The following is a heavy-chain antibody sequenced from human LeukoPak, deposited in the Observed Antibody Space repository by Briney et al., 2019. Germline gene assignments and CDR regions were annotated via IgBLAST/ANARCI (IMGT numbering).Heavy chain of an antibody. CDR1: GGSFSAYY. V-gene: IGHV4-34*01. Sequence: PSETLSLTCAVYGGSFSAYYWSWIRQSPGKGLEWIAEINHRGDTNYNPSVKSRVSISVDTSKNQFSLKVTSLTAADTPVYYCARGPTISETGYFDYWGQGTLVTASS. CDR2: INHRGDT. CDR3: ARGPTISETGYFDY. J-gene: IGHJ4*03. D-gene: IGHD1-1*01.